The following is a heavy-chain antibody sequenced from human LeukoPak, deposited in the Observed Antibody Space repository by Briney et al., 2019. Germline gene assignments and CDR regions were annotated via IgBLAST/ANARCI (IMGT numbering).Heavy chain of an antibody. CDR1: GFTFDDYA. Sequence: GGSLRLSCAASGFTFDDYAMHWIRQAPGKGLEWVSGISWNTGSIDYADSVKGRFTISRDNAKNSLYLQMNSLRAEDTAFYYCAKDIGPLTYSYDTSAYSGAFDYWGQGSLVIVSS. J-gene: IGHJ4*02. V-gene: IGHV3-9*01. CDR2: ISWNTGSI. CDR3: AKDIGPLTYSYDTSAYSGAFDY. D-gene: IGHD3-22*01.